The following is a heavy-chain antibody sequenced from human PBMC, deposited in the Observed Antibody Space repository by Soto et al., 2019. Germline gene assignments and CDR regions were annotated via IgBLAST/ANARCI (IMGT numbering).Heavy chain of an antibody. D-gene: IGHD3-10*01. CDR3: ARDISGPTDY. V-gene: IGHV1-46*01. J-gene: IGHJ4*02. CDR1: GYTFINYY. Sequence: ASVKVSCKASGYTFINYYMHWVRQAPGQGLEWMGIIYPSGGRTTYAQKFQGRFTLTRDTSTGTVYMELSGLRSEDTAMYFCARDISGPTDYWGQGTPVTVSS. CDR2: IYPSGGRT.